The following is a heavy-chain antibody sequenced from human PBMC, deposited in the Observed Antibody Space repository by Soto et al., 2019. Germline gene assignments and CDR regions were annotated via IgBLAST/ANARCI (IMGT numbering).Heavy chain of an antibody. V-gene: IGHV3-7*01. CDR2: IKQHGSEK. Sequence: HPGGSLRLSCAASGLTFSSYSMSWVRQAPGKGLEWVANIKQHGSEKYYVDSVKGRFTISRDNAKNSLYLQMNSLRAEDTAVYYCARDSHDYGDYRNGMDFDYWGQGTLVTVSS. CDR3: ARDSHDYGDYRNGMDFDY. CDR1: GLTFSSYS. D-gene: IGHD4-17*01. J-gene: IGHJ4*02.